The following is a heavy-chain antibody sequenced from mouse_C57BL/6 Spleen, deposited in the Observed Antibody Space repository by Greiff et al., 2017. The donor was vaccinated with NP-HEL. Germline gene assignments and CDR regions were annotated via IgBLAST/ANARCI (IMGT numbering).Heavy chain of an antibody. J-gene: IGHJ3*01. CDR3: ASWDYDVGAWFAY. D-gene: IGHD2-4*01. V-gene: IGHV1-26*01. CDR2: INPNNGGT. Sequence: EVKLQQSGPELVKPGASVKISCKASGYTFTDYYMNWVKQSHGKSLEWIGDINPNNGGTSYNQKFKGKATLTVDKSSSTAYMELRSLTSEDSAVYYCASWDYDVGAWFAYWGQGTLVTVSA. CDR1: GYTFTDYY.